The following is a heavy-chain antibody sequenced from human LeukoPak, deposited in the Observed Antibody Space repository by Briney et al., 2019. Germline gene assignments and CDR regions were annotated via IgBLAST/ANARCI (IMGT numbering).Heavy chain of an antibody. CDR3: ARHCSSTSCIDY. CDR1: GFTYSSYS. CDR2: ISSSSSYI. V-gene: IGHV3-21*01. D-gene: IGHD2-2*01. Sequence: KPGGSLRLSCAASGFTYSSYSMNWVRQDPGKGLEWVSSISSSSSYIYYADSVKGRFTISRDNAKNSLYLQMNSLRAEDTAVYYCARHCSSTSCIDYWGQGTLVTVSS. J-gene: IGHJ4*02.